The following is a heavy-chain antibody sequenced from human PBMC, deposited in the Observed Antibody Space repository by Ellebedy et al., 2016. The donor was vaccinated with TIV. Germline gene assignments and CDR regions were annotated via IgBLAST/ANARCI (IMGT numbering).Heavy chain of an antibody. CDR1: GFTFRRFA. D-gene: IGHD6-13*01. CDR3: AKPSDPSPGYSASWATYFDS. CDR2: VSADGSRK. V-gene: IGHV3-30*18. Sequence: GESLKISCAASGFTFRRFAMHWVRQAPGKGLEWVAVVSADGSRKSYADSVKERFTISRDNSKNTLFVQMNSLRVEDTAVYYCAKPSDPSPGYSASWATYFDSWGQGTLVTVSS. J-gene: IGHJ4*02.